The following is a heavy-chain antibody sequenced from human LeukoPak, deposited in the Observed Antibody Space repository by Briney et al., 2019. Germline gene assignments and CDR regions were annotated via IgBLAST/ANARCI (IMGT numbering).Heavy chain of an antibody. V-gene: IGHV1-69*05. Sequence: SVKVSCKASGGTFSSYAISWVRQAPGQGLEWMGGIIPIFGTANYAQKFQGRVTITTDESTSTAYMELSSLRSEDTAVYYCARVRGIWSGPKYYFDYWGQGTLVTVSS. CDR3: ARVRGIWSGPKYYFDY. J-gene: IGHJ4*02. D-gene: IGHD3-3*01. CDR1: GGTFSSYA. CDR2: IIPIFGTA.